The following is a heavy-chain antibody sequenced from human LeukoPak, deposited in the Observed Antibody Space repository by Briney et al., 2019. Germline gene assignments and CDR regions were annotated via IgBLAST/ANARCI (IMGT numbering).Heavy chain of an antibody. V-gene: IGHV5-51*01. CDR1: GYSFTSYW. CDR2: IYPGDSDT. D-gene: IGHD4-11*01. Sequence: GESLKISCKGSGYSFTSYWIGWVRQMPGKGLEWMGIIYPGDSDTRYSPSFQGQVTISADKSISTASLQWSSPKASDTAMYYCARHAYSNYGYYYYGMDVWGQGTTVTVSS. J-gene: IGHJ6*02. CDR3: ARHAYSNYGYYYYGMDV.